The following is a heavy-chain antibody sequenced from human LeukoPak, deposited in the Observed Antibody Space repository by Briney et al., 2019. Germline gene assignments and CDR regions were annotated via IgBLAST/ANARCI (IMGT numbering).Heavy chain of an antibody. CDR3: ARAYVEMATIMFDY. D-gene: IGHD5-24*01. J-gene: IGHJ4*02. CDR1: GGSFSGYY. CDR2: INHSGST. V-gene: IGHV4-34*01. Sequence: ASETLSLTCAVYGGSFSGYYWSWIRQPPGKGLKWIGEINHSGSTNYNPSLKSRVTISVDTSKNLFPLKLSSVTAADTAVYYCARAYVEMATIMFDYWGQGTLVTVSS.